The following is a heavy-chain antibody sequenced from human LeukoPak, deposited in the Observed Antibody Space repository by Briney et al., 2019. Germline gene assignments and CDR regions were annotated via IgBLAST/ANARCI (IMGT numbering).Heavy chain of an antibody. CDR2: TFYRSKWYN. D-gene: IGHD1-1*01. CDR1: GDSVSRHDLT. V-gene: IGHV6-1*01. Sequence: SQTLSLTCAISGDSVSRHDLTWDWVRQSPSRGLEWLGRTFYRSKWYNDYAVSVKSRITVSPDTSKNQFSLHLNSVTPEDTAVYYCVRSYDWVFDYWGQGTRVSVSS. J-gene: IGHJ4*02. CDR3: VRSYDWVFDY.